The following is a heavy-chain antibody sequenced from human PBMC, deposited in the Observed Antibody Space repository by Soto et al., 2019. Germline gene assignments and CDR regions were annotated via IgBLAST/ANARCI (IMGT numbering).Heavy chain of an antibody. J-gene: IGHJ6*03. CDR1: GFTFSSYA. CDR2: ISGSGGST. CDR3: AKVGIAVAGTGLYYMDV. D-gene: IGHD6-19*01. V-gene: IGHV3-23*01. Sequence: GGSLRLSCAASGFTFSSYAMSWVRQAPGKGLEWVSVISGSGGSTYYADSVKGRFTIPRDNSKNTLYLQMNSLRAEDTAVYYCAKVGIAVAGTGLYYMDVWGKGTTVTVSS.